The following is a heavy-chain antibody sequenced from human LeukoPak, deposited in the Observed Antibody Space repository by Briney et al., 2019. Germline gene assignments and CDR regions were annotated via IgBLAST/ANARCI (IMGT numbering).Heavy chain of an antibody. V-gene: IGHV4-30-4*01. CDR2: MYYSGST. CDR1: GGSISSGDYY. CDR3: ARPYYYDSRIDP. J-gene: IGHJ5*02. Sequence: SETLSLTWTVAGGSISSGDYYWSWIRQPPGKGLEWIAYMYYSGSTYYNPSLKGRVTMSADTSKNQLSLKLSSVTAADTAVYYCARPYYYDSRIDPWGQGILVTVSS. D-gene: IGHD3-22*01.